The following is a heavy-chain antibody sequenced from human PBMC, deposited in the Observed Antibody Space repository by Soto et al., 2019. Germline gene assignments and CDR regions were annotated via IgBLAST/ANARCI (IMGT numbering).Heavy chain of an antibody. CDR1: GFTFSSYD. Sequence: PGGSLRLSCAASGFTFSSYDMHWVRQATGKGLEWVSAIGTAGDTYYPGSVKGRFTISRENAKNSLYLQMNSLRAGDTAVYYCAREAVAGTLGHYYGMDVWGQGTTVTVSS. V-gene: IGHV3-13*01. D-gene: IGHD6-19*01. CDR3: AREAVAGTLGHYYGMDV. J-gene: IGHJ6*02. CDR2: IGTAGDT.